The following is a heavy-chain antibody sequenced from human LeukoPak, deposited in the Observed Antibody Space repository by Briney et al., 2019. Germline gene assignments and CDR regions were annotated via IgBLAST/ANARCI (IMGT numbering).Heavy chain of an antibody. D-gene: IGHD2-21*01. J-gene: IGHJ4*02. CDR1: RFTFSPYT. CDR2: ISSSSTYI. CDR3: ARGGGFCGGDCYGIDY. Sequence: GGSLRLSCAASRFTFSPYTMNWVRQAPGKGLEWVSSISSSSTYIYYADSVKGRFTISRDNAKNSLYLQMNSLRAEDTAVYYCARGGGFCGGDCYGIDYWGQGTLVTVSS. V-gene: IGHV3-21*01.